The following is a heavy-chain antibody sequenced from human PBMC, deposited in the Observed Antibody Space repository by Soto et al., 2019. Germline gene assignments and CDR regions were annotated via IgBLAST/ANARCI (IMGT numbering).Heavy chain of an antibody. D-gene: IGHD3-22*01. J-gene: IGHJ6*02. CDR3: ARVVGGMIVVVSSDGVRPDYGMDV. CDR1: GFTFSSYG. Sequence: PGGSLRLSCAASGFTFSSYGMHWVRQAPGKGLEWVAVIWYDGSNKYYADSVKGRFTISRDNSKNTLYLQMNSLRAEDTAVYYCARVVGGMIVVVSSDGVRPDYGMDVWGQGTTVTVSS. V-gene: IGHV3-33*01. CDR2: IWYDGSNK.